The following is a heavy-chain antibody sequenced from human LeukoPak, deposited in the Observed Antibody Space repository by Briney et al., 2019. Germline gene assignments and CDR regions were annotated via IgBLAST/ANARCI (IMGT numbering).Heavy chain of an antibody. CDR2: IKQDGSEK. Sequence: GGSLRLSCAASGFTFSDYYMSWIRQAPGKGLEWVANIKQDGSEKYYVDSVKGRFTISRDNAKKSLYLQMNSLRAEDTAVYYCARARYSDYWGQGTLVTVSS. D-gene: IGHD3-9*01. V-gene: IGHV3-7*01. J-gene: IGHJ4*02. CDR1: GFTFSDYY. CDR3: ARARYSDY.